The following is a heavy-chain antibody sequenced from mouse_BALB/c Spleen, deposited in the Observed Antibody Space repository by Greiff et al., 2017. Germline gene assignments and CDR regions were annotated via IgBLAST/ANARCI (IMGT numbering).Heavy chain of an antibody. CDR3: ATGRYGNLFAY. Sequence: EVQLQESGPGLVKPSQSLSLTCSVTGYSITSGYYWNWIRQFPGNKLEWMGYISYDGSNNYNPSLKNRISITRDTSKNQFFLKLNSVTTEDTATYYCATGRYGNLFAYWGQGTLVTVSA. V-gene: IGHV3-6*02. CDR1: GYSITSGYY. D-gene: IGHD2-1*01. CDR2: ISYDGSN. J-gene: IGHJ3*01.